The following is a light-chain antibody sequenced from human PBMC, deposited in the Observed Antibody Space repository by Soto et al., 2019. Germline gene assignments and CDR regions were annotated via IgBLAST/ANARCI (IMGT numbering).Light chain of an antibody. CDR1: QTISSW. CDR3: QHYNSYSEA. V-gene: IGKV1-5*03. CDR2: KAS. J-gene: IGKJ1*01. Sequence: DIQMTQSPSTLSGSVGDRVTITCRASQTISSWLAWYQQKPGKAPKLLIYKASTLKSGVPSRFSGSGSGTEFHLTNSSLQPDDFANYYCQHYNSYSEAFGQGTKVELK.